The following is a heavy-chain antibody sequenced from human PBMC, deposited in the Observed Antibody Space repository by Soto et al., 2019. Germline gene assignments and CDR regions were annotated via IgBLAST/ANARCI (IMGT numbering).Heavy chain of an antibody. V-gene: IGHV3-23*01. CDR2: ISGSGGSI. CDR3: AKAGGIRGAEIMETDS. Sequence: EVQLLESGGGLVQPGGSLRLSCAASGFTFSSYAMTWVRQAPGKGLEWVSHISGSGGSIYFADSVKGRFTISRDNSKNTLYLQMNSLRVEDTAVYYCAKAGGIRGAEIMETDSWGQGTLVTVSS. J-gene: IGHJ4*02. D-gene: IGHD3-10*01. CDR1: GFTFSSYA.